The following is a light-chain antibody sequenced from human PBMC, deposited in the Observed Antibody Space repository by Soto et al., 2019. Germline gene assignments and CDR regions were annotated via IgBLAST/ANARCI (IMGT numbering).Light chain of an antibody. Sequence: VMTQSPATLSVSPGERATLSCRASLSVGTNLAWYQQKPGQPPRLRIYGATTRATGIPARFSGSGSGTDFTLTISSLQSEDFAVYYCQHHNNWPPGTFGQGTRVEIK. J-gene: IGKJ1*01. CDR3: QHHNNWPPGT. CDR2: GAT. CDR1: LSVGTN. V-gene: IGKV3-15*01.